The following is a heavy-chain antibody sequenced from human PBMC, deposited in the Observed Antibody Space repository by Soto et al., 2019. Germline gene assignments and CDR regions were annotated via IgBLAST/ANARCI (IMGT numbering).Heavy chain of an antibody. V-gene: IGHV1-2*02. Sequence: ASVKVSCKASGYTFSGYYIHWLRQAPGQGLEWMGWINPNSGGTNYAQKFQGRVTVTRDTPTSTAYMELSRLTSDDTAVYYCARSLTEGYCTITGCYTSPLYGMDVWGQGTTVTVSS. D-gene: IGHD2-2*02. CDR1: GYTFSGYY. J-gene: IGHJ6*02. CDR2: INPNSGGT. CDR3: ARSLTEGYCTITGCYTSPLYGMDV.